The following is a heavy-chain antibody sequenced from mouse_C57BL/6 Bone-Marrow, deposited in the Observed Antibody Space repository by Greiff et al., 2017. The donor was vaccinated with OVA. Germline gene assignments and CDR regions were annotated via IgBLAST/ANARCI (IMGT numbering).Heavy chain of an antibody. CDR2: INPGSGGT. J-gene: IGHJ2*01. V-gene: IGHV1-54*01. D-gene: IGHD1-1*01. CDR3: ARGNYGYGSSLYYFDY. CDR1: GYAFTNYL. Sequence: VQLQQSGAELVRPGTSVKVSCKASGYAFTNYLIEWVKQRPGQGLEWIGVINPGSGGTNYNEKFKGKATLTADKSSSTAYMQLSSLTSEDSAVYYCARGNYGYGSSLYYFDYWGQGTTLTVAS.